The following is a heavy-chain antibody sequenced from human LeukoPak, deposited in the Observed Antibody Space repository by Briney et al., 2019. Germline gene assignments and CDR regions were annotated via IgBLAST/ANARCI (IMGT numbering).Heavy chain of an antibody. CDR1: GGSISGYY. Sequence: KPSETLSLTCSVSGGSISGYYWSWIRQPPGKGLGWIGFIYYNGSTNYNPSLKSRITISVDTSKNQFSLKLNSVTAADTAIFYCARMRRYDYDGFRPGWVYWYFDVWGRGTLVTVSS. V-gene: IGHV4-59*01. D-gene: IGHD4-23*01. CDR2: IYYNGST. CDR3: ARMRRYDYDGFRPGWVYWYFDV. J-gene: IGHJ2*01.